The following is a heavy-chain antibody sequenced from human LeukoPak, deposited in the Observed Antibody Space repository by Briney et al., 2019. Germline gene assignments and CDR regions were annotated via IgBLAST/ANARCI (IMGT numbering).Heavy chain of an antibody. V-gene: IGHV3-64*01. CDR2: VGSNGDNT. CDR3: ARVGSYYDILTGYSDAFDI. Sequence: GGSLRLSCAASGFTFSSYSMHWVRQAPGKGLEYVSAVGSNGDNTYYANSVKGRFTISRDNSKNTLYLQMASLRGEDTAVYYCARVGSYYDILTGYSDAFDIWGQGTMVTVSS. D-gene: IGHD3-9*01. J-gene: IGHJ3*02. CDR1: GFTFSSYS.